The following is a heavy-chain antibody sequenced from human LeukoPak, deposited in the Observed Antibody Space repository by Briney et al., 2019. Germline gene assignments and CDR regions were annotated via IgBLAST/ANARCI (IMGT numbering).Heavy chain of an antibody. CDR2: IGGSGVRT. V-gene: IGHV3-23*01. CDR1: GFTFTTYG. Sequence: GALRLSCSASGFTFTTYGMNWVRQAPGKGLEWVSGIGGSGVRTYYADSVKGRFTISRDNSRNTVYLQMKSLRAEDTAVYYCATYSTSTAFGYWGQGTLVTVSS. J-gene: IGHJ4*02. D-gene: IGHD6-6*01. CDR3: ATYSTSTAFGY.